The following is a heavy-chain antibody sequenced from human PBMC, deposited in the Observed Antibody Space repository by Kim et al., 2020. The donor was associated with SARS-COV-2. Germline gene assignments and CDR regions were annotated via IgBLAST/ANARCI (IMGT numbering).Heavy chain of an antibody. V-gene: IGHV3-43*02. CDR2: ISGDGGST. CDR3: ANGPMAGPFDY. D-gene: IGHD6-19*01. J-gene: IGHJ4*02. Sequence: GGSLRLSCAASGFTFDDYAMHWVRQAPGKGLEWVSLISGDGGSTYYADSVKGRFTISRDNSKNSLYLQMNSLRTEDTALYYCANGPMAGPFDYWGQGTLVTVSS. CDR1: GFTFDDYA.